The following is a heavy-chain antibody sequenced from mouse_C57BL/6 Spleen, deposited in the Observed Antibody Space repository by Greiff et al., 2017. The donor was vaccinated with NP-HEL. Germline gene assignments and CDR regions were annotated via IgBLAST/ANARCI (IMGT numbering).Heavy chain of an antibody. Sequence: VQLQQSGPELVKPGASVKIPCKASGYTFTDYNMDWVKQSHGKSLEWIGDINPNNGGTIYNQKFKGKATLTVDKSSSTAYMELRSLTSEDTAVYYCARRVLRYWYFDVWGTGTTVTVSS. CDR2: INPNNGGT. CDR3: ARRVLRYWYFDV. CDR1: GYTFTDYN. V-gene: IGHV1-18*01. D-gene: IGHD1-1*01. J-gene: IGHJ1*03.